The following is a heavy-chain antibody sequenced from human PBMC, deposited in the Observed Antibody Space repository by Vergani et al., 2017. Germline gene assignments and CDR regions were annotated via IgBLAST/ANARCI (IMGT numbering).Heavy chain of an antibody. Sequence: EVQLLESGGGLVQPGGSLRLSCAASGFTFSSYAMSWVRQAPGKGLEWVSAISGSGGSTYYADSVKGRFTISRDNSKNTLYLQMNSLRAEDTAVYYCTRDLLSDTIFGVVPSRFDYWGQGTLVTFSS. J-gene: IGHJ4*02. V-gene: IGHV3-23*01. CDR3: TRDLLSDTIFGVVPSRFDY. D-gene: IGHD3-3*01. CDR2: ISGSGGST. CDR1: GFTFSSYA.